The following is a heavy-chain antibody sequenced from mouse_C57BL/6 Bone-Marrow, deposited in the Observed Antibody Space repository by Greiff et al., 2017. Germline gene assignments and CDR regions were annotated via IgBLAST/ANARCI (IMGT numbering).Heavy chain of an antibody. CDR1: GFTFSSYA. D-gene: IGHD1-1*01. Sequence: EVKVVESGGGLVKPGGSLQLSCAASGFTFSSYAMSWVRQTPEKRLEWVATISDGGSYIYYPDNVKGRFTISRDNAKNNLYLQMSHLKSEDTAMYYCAKSTVLAHGAMDYWGQGPSVTVCS. CDR2: ISDGGSYI. V-gene: IGHV5-4*03. J-gene: IGHJ4*01. CDR3: AKSTVLAHGAMDY.